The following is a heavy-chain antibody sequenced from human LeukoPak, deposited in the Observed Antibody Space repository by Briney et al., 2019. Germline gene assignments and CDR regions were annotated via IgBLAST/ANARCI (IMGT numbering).Heavy chain of an antibody. CDR3: AKDLRDTAMVEYYFDY. Sequence: GGSLRLSCAASGFTFSSYAMSWVRQAPGKGLEWVSDISGSGGRTYYADSAKGRFTISRDNSKNTLYLRMNSLRAEDTAVYYCAKDLRDTAMVEYYFDYWGQGTLVTVAS. V-gene: IGHV3-23*01. J-gene: IGHJ4*02. CDR2: ISGSGGRT. CDR1: GFTFSSYA. D-gene: IGHD5-18*01.